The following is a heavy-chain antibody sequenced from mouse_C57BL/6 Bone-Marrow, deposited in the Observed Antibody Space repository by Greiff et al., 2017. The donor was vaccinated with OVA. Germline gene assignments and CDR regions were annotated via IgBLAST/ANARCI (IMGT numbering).Heavy chain of an antibody. CDR3: ARDREAYGSTYWYFDV. D-gene: IGHD2-2*01. V-gene: IGHV3-6*01. CDR2: ISYDGSN. CDR1: GYSITSGYY. J-gene: IGHJ1*03. Sequence: VQLKQSGPGLVKPSQSLSLTCSVTGYSITSGYYWNWIRQFPGNKLEWMGYISYDGSNNYNPSLKNRISITRDTSKNQFFLKLNSVTTEDTATYYCARDREAYGSTYWYFDVWGTGTTVTVSS.